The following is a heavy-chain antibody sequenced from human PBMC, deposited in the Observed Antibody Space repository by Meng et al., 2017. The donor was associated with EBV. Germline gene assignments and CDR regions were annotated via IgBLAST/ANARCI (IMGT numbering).Heavy chain of an antibody. CDR2: LITMSDAP. D-gene: IGHD3-10*01. V-gene: IGHV1-69*01. CDR1: GGTCRSDA. J-gene: IGHJ4*02. CDR3: ASESGRGFTPDY. Sequence: GQLVRTGAEWKRHGSQATVSGKTAGGTCRSDAISGVRQAPGQRLEWIGGLITMSDAPHYAQEFQGSVTITADESTSTHYMALSGLRSEDTAVYYCASESGRGFTPDYWGQGTLVTVSS.